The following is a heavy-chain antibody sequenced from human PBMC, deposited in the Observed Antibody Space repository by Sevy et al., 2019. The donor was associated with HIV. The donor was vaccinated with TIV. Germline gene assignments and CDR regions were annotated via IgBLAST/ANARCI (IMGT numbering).Heavy chain of an antibody. J-gene: IGHJ4*02. Sequence: GESLKISCAASGFTFSSYSMNWVRQAPGKGLEWVSSISSSSSYIYYADSVKGRFTISRDNAKNSLYLQMNSLRAEDTAVYYCATKDYDYVWGSYRPTSFDYWGQGTLVTVSS. D-gene: IGHD3-16*02. CDR2: ISSSSSYI. V-gene: IGHV3-21*01. CDR1: GFTFSSYS. CDR3: ATKDYDYVWGSYRPTSFDY.